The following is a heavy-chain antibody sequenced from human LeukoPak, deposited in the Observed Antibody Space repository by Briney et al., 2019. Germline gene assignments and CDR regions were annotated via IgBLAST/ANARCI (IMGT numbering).Heavy chain of an antibody. Sequence: ASVKVSCKTSGYTFTSYYMHWVRQAPGQGLEWMGLINVRDGSISYAQKFKGRVTMTRDMSTSTVYMELSSLRSEDTAVYYCARDSFPGRYYEGAFDIWGQGTMVTVSS. CDR1: GYTFTSYY. CDR3: ARDSFPGRYYEGAFDI. V-gene: IGHV1-46*01. J-gene: IGHJ3*02. D-gene: IGHD3-22*01. CDR2: INVRDGSI.